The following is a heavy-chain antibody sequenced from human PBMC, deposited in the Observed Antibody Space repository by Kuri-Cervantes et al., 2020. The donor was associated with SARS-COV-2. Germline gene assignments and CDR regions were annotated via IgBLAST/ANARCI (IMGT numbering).Heavy chain of an antibody. CDR2: ISGSGGST. V-gene: IGHV3-23*01. CDR1: GFTFSSYA. J-gene: IGHJ4*02. D-gene: IGHD4-17*01. Sequence: GGSLRHSCAASGFTFSSYAMSWVRQAPGKGLEWVSAISGSGGSTYYADSVKGRFTISRDNSKNTLYLQMNGLRAEDTAVYYCAKDDTGDYGPTYFDYWGQGTLVTVSS. CDR3: AKDDTGDYGPTYFDY.